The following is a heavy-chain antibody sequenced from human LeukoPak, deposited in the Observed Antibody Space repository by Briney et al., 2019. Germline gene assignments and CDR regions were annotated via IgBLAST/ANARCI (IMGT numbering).Heavy chain of an antibody. Sequence: GGSLRFSCAASGFTFRSYWMSWVRRAPGKGLEWVASIKQEGSEKRYVDSVKGRFTISRDNAENSLYLQMNSLRTEDTAVYYCARRAYLSFDYWGQGTLVTVSS. CDR3: ARRAYLSFDY. CDR2: IKQEGSEK. CDR1: GFTFRSYW. D-gene: IGHD2/OR15-2a*01. J-gene: IGHJ4*02. V-gene: IGHV3-7*03.